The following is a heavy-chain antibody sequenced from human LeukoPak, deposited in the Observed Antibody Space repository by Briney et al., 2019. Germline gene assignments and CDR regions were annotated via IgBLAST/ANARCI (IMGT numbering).Heavy chain of an antibody. CDR3: VREYCSGGSCSDAFDI. J-gene: IGHJ3*02. CDR2: ISYDGSNK. Sequence: GGSMRLSCAASGFTFSSYAMHWVRQAPGKGLEWVAVISYDGSNKYYADSVKGRFTISRDNAKNSLYLQMNSPRAEDTAVYYCVREYCSGGSCSDAFDIWGQGTMVTVSS. CDR1: GFTFSSYA. D-gene: IGHD2-15*01. V-gene: IGHV3-30*04.